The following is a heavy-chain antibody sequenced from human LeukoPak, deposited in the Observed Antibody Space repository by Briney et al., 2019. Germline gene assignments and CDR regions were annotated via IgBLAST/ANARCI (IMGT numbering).Heavy chain of an antibody. D-gene: IGHD3-9*01. V-gene: IGHV3-30*02. CDR3: ARGKYYQTLTGYSRGGYFDY. CDR2: IRYDGSNK. J-gene: IGHJ4*02. CDR1: GFTFSSYG. Sequence: PGGSLRLSCAASGFTFSSYGMHWVRQAPGKWLEWVAFIRYDGSNKYHADSVKGRFTISRDNSKNTVYLQMDSLRADDTAVYYCARGKYYQTLTGYSRGGYFDYWGQGTLVTVSS.